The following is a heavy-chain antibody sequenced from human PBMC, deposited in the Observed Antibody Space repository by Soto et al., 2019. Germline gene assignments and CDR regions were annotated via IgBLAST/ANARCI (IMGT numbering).Heavy chain of an antibody. J-gene: IGHJ4*02. Sequence: NPSETLSLTCAVYGGSFSGYYWSWIRQPPGKGLEWIGEINHSGSTNYNPSLKSRVTISVDTSKNQFSLKLSSVTAADTAVYYCARALDYYDSIGPRYFDYWGQGTLVTVSS. CDR2: INHSGST. D-gene: IGHD3-22*01. V-gene: IGHV4-34*01. CDR1: GGSFSGYY. CDR3: ARALDYYDSIGPRYFDY.